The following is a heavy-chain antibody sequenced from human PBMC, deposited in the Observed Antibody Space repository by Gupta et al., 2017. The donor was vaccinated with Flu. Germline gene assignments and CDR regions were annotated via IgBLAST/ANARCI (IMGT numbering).Heavy chain of an antibody. D-gene: IGHD6-13*01. J-gene: IGHJ5*02. CDR3: ARGMYSSPHRWFDP. CDR2: IYYSGST. CDR1: GGSISSSSYY. Sequence: QLQLQESGPGLVKPSETLSLTCTVSGGSISSSSYYWGWIRQPPGKGLEWIGSIYYSGSTYYSPSLKSRVTISVDTSKNQFSLKLSSVTAADTAVYYCARGMYSSPHRWFDPWGQGTLVTVSS. V-gene: IGHV4-39*01.